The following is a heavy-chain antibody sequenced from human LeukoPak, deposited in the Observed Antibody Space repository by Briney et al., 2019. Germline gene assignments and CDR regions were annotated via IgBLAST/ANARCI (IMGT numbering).Heavy chain of an antibody. D-gene: IGHD7-27*01. CDR2: IYYSGST. CDR3: ARESSWGNFDY. Sequence: PSETLSLTCTVSGVSISSYYWSWIRQPPGKGLEWIGYIYYSGSTNYNPSLKSRVTISVDTSKNQFSLKLSYVTAADTAVYFCARESSWGNFDYGGQGTLVTVSS. J-gene: IGHJ4*02. V-gene: IGHV4-59*01. CDR1: GVSISSYY.